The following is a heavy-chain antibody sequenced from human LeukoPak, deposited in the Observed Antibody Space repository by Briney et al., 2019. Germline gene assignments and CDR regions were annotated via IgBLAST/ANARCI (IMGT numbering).Heavy chain of an antibody. CDR3: ARQNYYDSSGYYRYSYFDY. J-gene: IGHJ4*02. Sequence: GGSLKISCKSSGYSFTSYWTGWVRQMPGKGLEWMGNIYPGDSDTRYSPSFQGQVTISADKSISTAYLQWSSLKASDTAMYYCARQNYYDSSGYYRYSYFDYWGQGTLVTVSS. CDR1: GYSFTSYW. V-gene: IGHV5-51*01. D-gene: IGHD3-22*01. CDR2: IYPGDSDT.